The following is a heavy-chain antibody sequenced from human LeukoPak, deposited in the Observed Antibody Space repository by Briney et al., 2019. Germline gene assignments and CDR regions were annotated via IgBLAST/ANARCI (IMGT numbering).Heavy chain of an antibody. J-gene: IGHJ6*04. D-gene: IGHD3-10*01. CDR2: IDPSDSYT. Sequence: GESLRISCKGSGYSFTSYWISWVRQMPGKGLAWMGRIDPSDSYTNYSPSFQGHVTISADKSISTAYLQWSSLKASDTAMYYCARHAEYYGSGSYYLYYGMDVWGKGTTVTVSS. CDR3: ARHAEYYGSGSYYLYYGMDV. V-gene: IGHV5-10-1*01. CDR1: GYSFTSYW.